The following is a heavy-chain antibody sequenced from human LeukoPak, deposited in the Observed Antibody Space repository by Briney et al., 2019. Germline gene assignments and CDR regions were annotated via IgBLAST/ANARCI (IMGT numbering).Heavy chain of an antibody. CDR2: IYTSGST. J-gene: IGHJ4*02. CDR3: ARLANYDFWSGYYEGSFFDY. V-gene: IGHV4-4*09. Sequence: SETLSLTCTVSGGSISSYYWSWIRQPPGKGLEWIGYIYTSGSTNYNPSLKSRVTISVDTSKNQFSLKLSSVTAADTAVYYCARLANYDFWSGYYEGSFFDYWGQGTLVTVFS. D-gene: IGHD3-3*01. CDR1: GGSISSYY.